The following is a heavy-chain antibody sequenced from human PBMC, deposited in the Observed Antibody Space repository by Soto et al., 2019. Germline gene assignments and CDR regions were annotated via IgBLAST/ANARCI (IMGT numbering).Heavy chain of an antibody. Sequence: EVQLVESGGGLVQPGGSLRLSCVASGFTFSRRSMNWVRQAPGKGLEWVSNIRSTSNAMYYADSVKGRFTVSRDNGKNSLYLQMNSLRDEDTAVYYCATDMVGFDYWGQGTLVTVSS. J-gene: IGHJ4*02. CDR2: IRSTSNAM. V-gene: IGHV3-48*02. CDR3: ATDMVGFDY. CDR1: GFTFSRRS. D-gene: IGHD2-15*01.